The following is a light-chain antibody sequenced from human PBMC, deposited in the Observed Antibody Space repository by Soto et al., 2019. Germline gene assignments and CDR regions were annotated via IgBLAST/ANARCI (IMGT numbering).Light chain of an antibody. Sequence: EIVMTQSPATLSVSPGERATLSCRASQSISSKVGWYQQRPGQAPRLLMYGASTRATGIPARFSGSGSGTEFTLTISSLESEDSAVYYCQQYNSWLPITFGQGTRLEIK. J-gene: IGKJ5*01. CDR2: GAS. CDR1: QSISSK. CDR3: QQYNSWLPIT. V-gene: IGKV3-15*01.